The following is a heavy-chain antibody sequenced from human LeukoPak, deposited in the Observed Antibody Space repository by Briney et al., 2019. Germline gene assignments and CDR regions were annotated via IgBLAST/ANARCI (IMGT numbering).Heavy chain of an antibody. J-gene: IGHJ4*02. V-gene: IGHV3-7*01. CDR2: IKQDGSEK. Sequence: GGSLRLSCAASGFTFSIYAMTWVRQAPGKGLEWVANIKQDGSEKYYVDSVKGRFTISRDNAKNSLYLQMNSLRAEDTAVYYCAREEVDFWSGYYVPYWGQGTLVTVSS. CDR1: GFTFSIYA. CDR3: AREEVDFWSGYYVPY. D-gene: IGHD3-3*01.